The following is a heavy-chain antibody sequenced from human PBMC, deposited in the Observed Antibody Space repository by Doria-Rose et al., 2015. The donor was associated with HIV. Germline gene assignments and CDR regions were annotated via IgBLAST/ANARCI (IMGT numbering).Heavy chain of an antibody. J-gene: IGHJ4*02. D-gene: IGHD6-13*01. CDR2: IFSDDER. CDR1: GVSLSSPGMG. CDR3: ARIKSSRWYHKYYFDF. V-gene: IGHV2-26*01. Sequence: SGPVLVKPTKTLTLTCTVSGVSLSSPGMGVSWIRQPPGKALEWLANIFSDDERSYKTPLKSRLTISRGTCKSQVVLTMTDMDPVDTATYYCARIKSSRWYHKYYFDFWGQGTLVIVSA.